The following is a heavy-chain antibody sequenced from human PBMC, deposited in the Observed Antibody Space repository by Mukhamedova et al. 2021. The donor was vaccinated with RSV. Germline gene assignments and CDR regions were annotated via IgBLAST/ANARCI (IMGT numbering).Heavy chain of an antibody. CDR3: ARSLPVAALRLFYY. V-gene: IGHV4-4*07. J-gene: IGHJ4*02. D-gene: IGHD6-19*01. Sequence: SPSLKSRVTISIDTSKSQFSLRLTSVTAADTAVYYCARSLPVAALRLFYYWGRGILVTVSS.